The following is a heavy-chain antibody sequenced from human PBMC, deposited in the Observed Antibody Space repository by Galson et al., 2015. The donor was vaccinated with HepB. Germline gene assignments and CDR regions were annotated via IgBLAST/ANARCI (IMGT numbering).Heavy chain of an antibody. CDR2: IPYDGSYK. J-gene: IGHJ4*02. D-gene: IGHD5-24*01. Sequence: SLRLSCAASGFTFSSYAMHWVRQAPGKGLQWVAIIPYDGSYKYYADSVKGRFTISRDNSKNTLYLQMSGLRAEDTAVYYCAREGMACSFDYWGQGTLITVSS. CDR3: AREGMACSFDY. V-gene: IGHV3-30-3*01. CDR1: GFTFSSYA.